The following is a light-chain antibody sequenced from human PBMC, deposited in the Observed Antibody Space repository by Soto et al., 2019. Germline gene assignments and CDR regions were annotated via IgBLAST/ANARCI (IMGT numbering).Light chain of an antibody. CDR3: QQYNSWPPT. CDR1: RSVSSN. J-gene: IGKJ1*01. V-gene: IGKV3-15*01. CDR2: GAS. Sequence: IVMTPPPATLSVSQVEGAPLSCMARRSVSSNLAWYQQKPGQAPRLLLYGASTRATGIPARFSGSGSGTEFTLTISSLQSEDFAVYYCQQYNSWPPTFGQGTEVDI.